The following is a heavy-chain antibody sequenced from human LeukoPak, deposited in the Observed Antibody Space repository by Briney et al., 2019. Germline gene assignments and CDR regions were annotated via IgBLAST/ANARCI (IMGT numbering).Heavy chain of an antibody. CDR1: GGTFSSYA. Sequence: ASVKVSCKASGGTFSSYAISWVRQAPGQGLEWMGGIIPIFGTANYAQKFQGRVTITTDESTSTAYMELSSLRSEDTAVYYCAGTIPGGKVDYWGQGTLVTVSS. CDR2: IIPIFGTA. CDR3: AGTIPGGKVDY. J-gene: IGHJ4*02. V-gene: IGHV1-69*05. D-gene: IGHD4-23*01.